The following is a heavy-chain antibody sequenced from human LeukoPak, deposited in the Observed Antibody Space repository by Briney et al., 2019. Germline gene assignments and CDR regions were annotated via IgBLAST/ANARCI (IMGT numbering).Heavy chain of an antibody. D-gene: IGHD3-10*01. Sequence: GGSLRLSCAASGFNFGSYSMTWVRQAPGKGLEWVSVMSADSATTFYADSVKGRFTISRDNAKNTVFLQMSSLRAEDTALYYCARKSASGNYPLDYWGQGTLVAVSS. CDR2: MSADSATT. J-gene: IGHJ4*02. V-gene: IGHV3-23*01. CDR3: ARKSASGNYPLDY. CDR1: GFNFGSYS.